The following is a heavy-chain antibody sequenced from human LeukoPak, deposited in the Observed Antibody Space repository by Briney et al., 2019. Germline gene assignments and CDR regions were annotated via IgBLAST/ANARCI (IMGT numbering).Heavy chain of an antibody. CDR3: AGVLKGQRSYDFWSGYYNNWFDP. D-gene: IGHD3-3*01. J-gene: IGHJ5*02. CDR2: IKQDGSDK. V-gene: IGHV3-7*01. CDR1: GFTFSSHW. Sequence: PGGSLRLSCAASGFTFSSHWVSWVRQAPGKGLEWVANIKQDGSDKYYVDSVKGRFTISRDNAKNSLYLQMNSLRAEDTAVYYCAGVLKGQRSYDFWSGYYNNWFDPWGQGTLVTVSS.